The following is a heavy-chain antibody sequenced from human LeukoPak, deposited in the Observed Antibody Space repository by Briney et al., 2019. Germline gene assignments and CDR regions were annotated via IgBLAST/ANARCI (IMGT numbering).Heavy chain of an antibody. Sequence: GGSLRLSCAASGFTFSSYAMHWVRQAPGKGLEWVAVISYDGSNKYYADSVKGRFTISRDNSKNTLYLQMNSLRAEDTAVYYCERDYAYYFDYWGQGTLVTVSS. CDR2: ISYDGSNK. V-gene: IGHV3-30-3*01. D-gene: IGHD3-16*01. CDR3: ERDYAYYFDY. J-gene: IGHJ4*02. CDR1: GFTFSSYA.